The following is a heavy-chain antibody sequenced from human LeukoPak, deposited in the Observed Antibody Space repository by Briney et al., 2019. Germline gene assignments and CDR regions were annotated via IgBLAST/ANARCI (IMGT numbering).Heavy chain of an antibody. Sequence: GGSLRLSCAASGLTVSSNYMSWVRQSPGKGLEWVSVVYSGGDTYYTDSVKGRFTISRDNFKNTVYLQMNSLRAEDTAVYYCARNRDSSGYIYWGQGTLVTVSS. V-gene: IGHV3-66*02. CDR2: VYSGGDT. D-gene: IGHD3-22*01. CDR3: ARNRDSSGYIY. J-gene: IGHJ4*02. CDR1: GLTVSSNY.